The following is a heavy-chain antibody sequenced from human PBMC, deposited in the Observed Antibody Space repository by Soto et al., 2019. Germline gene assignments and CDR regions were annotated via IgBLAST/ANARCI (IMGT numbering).Heavy chain of an antibody. V-gene: IGHV1-2*02. Sequence: ASVKVSCKASGYTFTGYYMHWVRQSPGQGLEWMGWINPNSGGTNYAQKFQGRVTMTRDTSISTAYMELSRLRSDDTAVYYCASAGDCSSTSCYRSYYYYYGMDVWGQGTTVTVSS. CDR1: GYTFTGYY. D-gene: IGHD2-2*01. J-gene: IGHJ6*02. CDR2: INPNSGGT. CDR3: ASAGDCSSTSCYRSYYYYYGMDV.